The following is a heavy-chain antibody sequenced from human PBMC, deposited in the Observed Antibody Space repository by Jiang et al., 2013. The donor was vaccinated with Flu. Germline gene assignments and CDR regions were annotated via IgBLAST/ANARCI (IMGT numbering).Heavy chain of an antibody. CDR2: TYYRSNYYN. D-gene: IGHD6-6*01. CDR3: ARQSKSSIAAPLDY. V-gene: IGHV6-1*01. CDR1: GDSVSSNSAA. J-gene: IGHJ4*02. Sequence: QTLSLTCAISGDSVSSNSAAWNWIRQSPSRGLEWLGRTYYRSNYYNDYAVSVQSRITIKPDTSKNHFSLQLNSVTPEDTAVYYCARQSKSSIAAPLDYWGQGTLVTVSS.